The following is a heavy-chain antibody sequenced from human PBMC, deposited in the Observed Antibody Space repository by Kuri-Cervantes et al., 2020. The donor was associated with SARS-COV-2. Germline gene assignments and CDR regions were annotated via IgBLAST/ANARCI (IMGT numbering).Heavy chain of an antibody. Sequence: ASVKVSCKASGFTFTSSAMQWVRQAPGQGLEWMGWINTNTGNPTYAQGFTGRFVFSLDTSVSTAYLQISSLKAEDTAVYYCARSYKWLLSLFDYWGQGTLVTVSS. V-gene: IGHV7-4-1*02. J-gene: IGHJ4*02. D-gene: IGHD3-3*01. CDR1: GFTFTSSA. CDR3: ARSYKWLLSLFDY. CDR2: INTNTGNP.